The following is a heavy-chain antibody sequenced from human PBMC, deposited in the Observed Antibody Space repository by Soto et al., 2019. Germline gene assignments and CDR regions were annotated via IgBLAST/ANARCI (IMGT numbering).Heavy chain of an antibody. CDR3: AKRVTTVTTLYMDV. V-gene: IGHV3-23*01. D-gene: IGHD4-17*01. CDR2: ISCSGGST. Sequence: EVQLLESGGGLVQPGGSLRLSCAASGFTFSSYAMSWVRQAPGKGLEWVSAISCSGGSTYYADSVKGRFTISRDNSKNTLYLQMSSLRAEDTAVYYCAKRVTTVTTLYMDVWGKGPTVTVSS. J-gene: IGHJ6*03. CDR1: GFTFSSYA.